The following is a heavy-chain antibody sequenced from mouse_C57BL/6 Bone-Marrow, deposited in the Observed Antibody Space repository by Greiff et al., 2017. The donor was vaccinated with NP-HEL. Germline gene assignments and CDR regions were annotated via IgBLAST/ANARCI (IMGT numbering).Heavy chain of an antibody. D-gene: IGHD1-1*01. CDR1: GFSLTSYA. J-gene: IGHJ1*03. CDR3: ARNSPFYYGSSYPYWYFDV. Sequence: VKVVESGPGLVAPSQSLSITCTVSGFSLTSYAISWVRQPPGKGLEWLGVIWTGGGTNYNSALKSRLSISKDNSKSQVFLKMNSLQTDDTARYYCARNSPFYYGSSYPYWYFDVWGTGTTVTVSS. CDR2: IWTGGGT. V-gene: IGHV2-9-1*01.